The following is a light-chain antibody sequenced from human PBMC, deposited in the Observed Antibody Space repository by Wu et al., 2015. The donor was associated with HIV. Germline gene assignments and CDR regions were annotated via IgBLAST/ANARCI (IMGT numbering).Light chain of an antibody. J-gene: IGKJ1*01. CDR3: QQYNTAPWT. Sequence: AIRMTQSPSSLSASTGDRVTITCRASQGISTYLAWYQQKPGKAPKFLIYSASTLQGGVPSRFSGSGSGTDFTLTISCLQSEDFATYYCQQYNTAPWTFGQGTKVEMK. CDR1: QGISTY. V-gene: IGKV1-8*01. CDR2: SAS.